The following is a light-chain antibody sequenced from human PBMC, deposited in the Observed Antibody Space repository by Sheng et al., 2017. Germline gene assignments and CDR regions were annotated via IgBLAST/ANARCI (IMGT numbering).Light chain of an antibody. V-gene: IGKV1-39*01. J-gene: IGKJ3*01. CDR3: QQSYSSPT. CDR1: QSISSY. Sequence: DIQMTQSPSSLSASVGDRVTITCRASQSISSYLNWYQQKPGEAPKLLIYAASSLQSGVPPRFSGSGSGTDFTLTISSLQLEDFATYFCQQSYSSPTFGPGTKVDIK. CDR2: AAS.